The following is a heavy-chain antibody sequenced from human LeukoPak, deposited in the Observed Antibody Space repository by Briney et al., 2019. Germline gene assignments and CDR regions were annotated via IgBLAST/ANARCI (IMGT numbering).Heavy chain of an antibody. CDR3: AKDRDDYVWGTYLGAFDI. CDR2: ISGSGGST. V-gene: IGHV3-23*01. D-gene: IGHD3-16*01. CDR1: GFTFSSYA. J-gene: IGHJ3*02. Sequence: GGSLRLSCAASGFTFSSYAMSWVRQAPGKGLEWVSLISGSGGSTYYADSVKGRFTISRDNSKNTLYLQMNSLRAEDTAVFYCAKDRDDYVWGTYLGAFDIWGQGTMVTVSS.